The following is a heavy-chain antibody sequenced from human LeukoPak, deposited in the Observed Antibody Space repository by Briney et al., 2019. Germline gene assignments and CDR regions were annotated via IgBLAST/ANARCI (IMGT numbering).Heavy chain of an antibody. CDR1: GFTFSSYE. CDR3: ARIAAAGTGYMDV. V-gene: IGHV3-48*01. CDR2: ISSSSSTI. J-gene: IGHJ6*03. Sequence: GGSLRLSCAASGFTFSSYEINWVRQAPGKGLEWVSYISSSSSTIYYADSVKGRFTISRDNAKNSLYLQMNSLRAEDTAVYYCARIAAAGTGYMDVWGKGTTVTVSS. D-gene: IGHD6-13*01.